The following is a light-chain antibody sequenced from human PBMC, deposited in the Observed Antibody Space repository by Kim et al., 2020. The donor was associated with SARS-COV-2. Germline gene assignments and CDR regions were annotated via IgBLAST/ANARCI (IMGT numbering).Light chain of an antibody. CDR2: TAS. J-gene: IGKJ5*01. Sequence: ASGVNRVTITCQASQSMRRWLAWYQQKPGRAPKPLIYTASSLHSGAPSRFSGSGSGTDFTLTINSLQPEDFATYYCQQYYSYPVTFGPGTRLEIK. V-gene: IGKV1D-16*01. CDR1: QSMRRW. CDR3: QQYYSYPVT.